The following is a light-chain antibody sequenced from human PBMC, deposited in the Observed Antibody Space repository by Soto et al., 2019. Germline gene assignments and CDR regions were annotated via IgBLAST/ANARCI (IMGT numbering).Light chain of an antibody. CDR2: GAS. Sequence: EIVLTQSPGTLSLSPGERATLSCRASQSVSSSFLAWYQQKPGQAPRLLIYGASSRATGIPGRFSGSGSGTDFTLTISRLEPEDFAVYYCQQYGSSPWTFDQGTKVEIK. J-gene: IGKJ1*01. CDR1: QSVSSSF. CDR3: QQYGSSPWT. V-gene: IGKV3-20*01.